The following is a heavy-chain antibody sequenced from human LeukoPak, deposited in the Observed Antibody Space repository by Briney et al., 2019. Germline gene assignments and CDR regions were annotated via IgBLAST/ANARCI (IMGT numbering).Heavy chain of an antibody. D-gene: IGHD6-19*01. CDR3: AKDPGAVAGTGLV. Sequence: PGGSLRLSCAASGFTFSSSAMSWVRQAPGKGLEWVSAISNNGGYTYYADSVQGRFTISRDNSKSRLCLQMNSLRAEDTAVYYCAKDPGAVAGTGLVWGQGTLVTVSS. J-gene: IGHJ4*02. V-gene: IGHV3-23*01. CDR2: ISNNGGYT. CDR1: GFTFSSSA.